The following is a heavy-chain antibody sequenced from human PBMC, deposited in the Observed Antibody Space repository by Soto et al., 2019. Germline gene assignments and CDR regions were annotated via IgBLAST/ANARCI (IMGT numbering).Heavy chain of an antibody. V-gene: IGHV4-39*01. CDR3: ARPLTMVRANWFDP. CDR1: GGSISSSSYY. D-gene: IGHD3-10*01. CDR2: IYYSGST. J-gene: IGHJ5*02. Sequence: SEILSLTCTVSGGSISSSSYYWGWIRQPPGKGLEWIGSIYYSGSTYYNPSLKSRVTISVDTSKNQFSLKLSSVTAADTAVYYCARPLTMVRANWFDPWGQGTLVTVSS.